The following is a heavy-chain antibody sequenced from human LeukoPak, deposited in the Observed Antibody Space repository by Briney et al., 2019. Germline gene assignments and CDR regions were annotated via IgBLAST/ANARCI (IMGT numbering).Heavy chain of an antibody. J-gene: IGHJ3*01. CDR1: GYTFTDSL. D-gene: IGHD6-25*01. V-gene: IGHV1-2*02. Sequence: ASVEVSCKASGYTFTDSLIQWVRQAPGQGLEWMGWINPNSGATNFAQKFQGRVTMTTDTSISTAYMEMTSLRSDDTAMFYCARQRGGDAFDFWGQGTMVTVFS. CDR3: ARQRGGDAFDF. CDR2: INPNSGAT.